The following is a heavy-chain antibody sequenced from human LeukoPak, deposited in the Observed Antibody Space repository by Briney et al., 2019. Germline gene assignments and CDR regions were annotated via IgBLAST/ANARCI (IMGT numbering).Heavy chain of an antibody. CDR1: GFTFSSYS. CDR2: ISSSSSYI. V-gene: IGHV3-21*01. J-gene: IGHJ4*02. CDR3: ARDEGTAIPKTTDY. D-gene: IGHD2-21*02. Sequence: GGSLRLSCAASGFTFSSYSMNWVRQAPGKGLEWVSSISSSSSYIYYADSVKGRFTISRDNAKNSLYLQMNSLRAEDTAVYYCARDEGTAIPKTTDYRGQGTLVTVSS.